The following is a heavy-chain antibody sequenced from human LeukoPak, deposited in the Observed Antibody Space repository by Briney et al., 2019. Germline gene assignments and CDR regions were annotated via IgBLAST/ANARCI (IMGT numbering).Heavy chain of an antibody. CDR3: ASFQIRGTWDIVVVPAAIYDY. D-gene: IGHD2-2*02. V-gene: IGHV4-39*01. CDR1: GGSISSSSYY. J-gene: IGHJ4*02. CDR2: IYYSGST. Sequence: PSETLSLTCTVSGGSISSSSYYWGWIRQPPGKGLEWIGSIYYSGSTYYNPSLKSRVTISVDTSKNQFSLKLSSVTAADTAVYYCASFQIRGTWDIVVVPAAIYDYWGQGTLVTVSS.